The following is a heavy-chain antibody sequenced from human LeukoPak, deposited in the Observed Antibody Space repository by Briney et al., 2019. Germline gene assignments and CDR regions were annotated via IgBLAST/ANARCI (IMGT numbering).Heavy chain of an antibody. Sequence: HPGGSLRLSCAASGFTFSSYGMHWVRQAPGKGLEWVAVIWYDGSNKYYADSVKGRFTISRDNSKNTLYLQMNSLRAEDTAVYYCARDLNYYDSSGTADYWGQGTLVTVSS. CDR3: ARDLNYYDSSGTADY. CDR2: IWYDGSNK. CDR1: GFTFSSYG. D-gene: IGHD3-22*01. V-gene: IGHV3-33*01. J-gene: IGHJ4*02.